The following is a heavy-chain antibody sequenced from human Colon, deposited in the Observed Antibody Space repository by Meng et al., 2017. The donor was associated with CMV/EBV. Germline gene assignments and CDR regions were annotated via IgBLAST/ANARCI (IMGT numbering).Heavy chain of an antibody. Sequence: QMQRPESGPGLVTPAEPLSLTCPASGDPIRSGSPSWAWFRQPPGKRLEWIGSMYFSGIADYNPSLKSRVTISLHATQKQFSLRLTSVTAADSAVYFCARDLTNKWFYYWGQGTLVTVSS. CDR3: ARDLTNKWFYY. J-gene: IGHJ4*02. D-gene: IGHD1-26*01. CDR2: MYFSGIA. CDR1: GDPIRSGSPS. V-gene: IGHV4-39*07.